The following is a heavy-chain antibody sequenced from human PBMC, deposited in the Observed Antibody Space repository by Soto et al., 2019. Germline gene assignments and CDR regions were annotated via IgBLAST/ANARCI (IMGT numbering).Heavy chain of an antibody. J-gene: IGHJ6*02. CDR3: ARGDSTDCSNGVCSFFYNHDMDV. CDR1: GYSLTDYH. V-gene: IGHV1-2*04. Sequence: GASVKVSCKASGYSLTDYHIHWVRQAPGQGLEWLGRNNPKSGGTSTAQKFQGWVTMTTDTSISTASMELTRLTSDDTAIYYCARGDSTDCSNGVCSFFYNHDMDVWGQGTTVTVS. CDR2: NNPKSGGT. D-gene: IGHD2-8*01.